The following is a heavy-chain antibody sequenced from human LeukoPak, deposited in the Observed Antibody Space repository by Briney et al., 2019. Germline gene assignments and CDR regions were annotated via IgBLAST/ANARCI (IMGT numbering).Heavy chain of an antibody. J-gene: IGHJ3*02. CDR1: GFTFSSYA. V-gene: IGHV3-74*01. CDR3: AKDTPGIADAFDI. Sequence: GGSLRLSCAASGFTFSSYAMHWVRQAPGKGLVWVSRINSDGSSTSYADSVKGRFTISRDNSKNTLYLQMNSLRAEDTAVYYCAKDTPGIADAFDIWGQGTMVTVSS. D-gene: IGHD1-1*01. CDR2: INSDGSST.